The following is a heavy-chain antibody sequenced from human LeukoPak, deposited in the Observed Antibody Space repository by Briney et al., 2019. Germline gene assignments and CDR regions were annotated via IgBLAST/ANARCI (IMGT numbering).Heavy chain of an antibody. Sequence: GGSLSLSCEVSGFTFSSYHMNWVRQAPGKGLEWVSSIGSSGSYIYYADSLTGRFTISRDNAKNSLYLQMNSLRAEDTAVYYCARDRSRWVTMVRGVIEDYWGQGTLVTVSS. CDR3: ARDRSRWVTMVRGVIEDY. D-gene: IGHD3-10*01. V-gene: IGHV3-21*01. J-gene: IGHJ4*02. CDR1: GFTFSSYH. CDR2: IGSSGSYI.